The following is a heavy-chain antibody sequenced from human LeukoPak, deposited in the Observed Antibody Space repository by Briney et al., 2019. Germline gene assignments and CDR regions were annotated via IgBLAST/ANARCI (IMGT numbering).Heavy chain of an antibody. Sequence: GGSLRLSCAASGFTFSSYEMNWVRQAPGKGLEWVSYISSSGSTIYYADSVKGRFTISRDNAKNSLYLQMNSLRAEDMALYYCAKDKVRYYYDSSGLRGAFDIWGQGTMVTVSS. V-gene: IGHV3-48*03. CDR2: ISSSGSTI. J-gene: IGHJ3*02. CDR1: GFTFSSYE. D-gene: IGHD3-22*01. CDR3: AKDKVRYYYDSSGLRGAFDI.